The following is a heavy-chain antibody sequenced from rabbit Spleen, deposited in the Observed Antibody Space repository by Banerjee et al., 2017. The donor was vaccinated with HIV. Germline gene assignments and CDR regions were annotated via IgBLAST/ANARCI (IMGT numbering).Heavy chain of an antibody. CDR1: GFSFSSTYY. CDR2: IGTGSSGST. V-gene: IGHV1S40*01. D-gene: IGHD6-1*01. CDR3: ARDILNDGYAL. Sequence: QSLEESGGDLVKPEGSLTLTCTASGFSFSSTYYMCWVRQAPGKGLEWIGCIGTGSSGSTWYASWAKGRFTISKTSSTTVTLQMTSLTGADTATYFCARDILNDGYALWGPGTLVTVS. J-gene: IGHJ4*01.